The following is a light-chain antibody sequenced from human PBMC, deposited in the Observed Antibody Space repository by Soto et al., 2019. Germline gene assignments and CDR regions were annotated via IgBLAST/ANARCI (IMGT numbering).Light chain of an antibody. CDR2: KAS. V-gene: IGKV1-5*03. CDR1: QSISSW. J-gene: IGKJ1*01. Sequence: DIQVTQSPSTLSASVGDRVTITCRASQSISSWLAWYQQKRGKAPKLLIYKASSLQSGVPSRFSGSGSGTDFTLTISSLQPDDFETYYCQHYNSYSEAFGQGTKVDIK. CDR3: QHYNSYSEA.